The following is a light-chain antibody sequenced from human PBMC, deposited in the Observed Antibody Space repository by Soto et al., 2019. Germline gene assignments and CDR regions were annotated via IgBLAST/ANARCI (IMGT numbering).Light chain of an antibody. CDR1: QSISSW. J-gene: IGKJ1*01. V-gene: IGKV1-5*03. CDR2: KAS. CDR3: QQYNNYPWT. Sequence: DIQMTQSLSTLSASVGDRVTITCRASQSISSWLAWYQQKPGKAPKLLIYKASSLESGVPSRFSGSGSGTEFTLTINSLQHDDFDTYYCQQYNNYPWTLGQGTKVDIK.